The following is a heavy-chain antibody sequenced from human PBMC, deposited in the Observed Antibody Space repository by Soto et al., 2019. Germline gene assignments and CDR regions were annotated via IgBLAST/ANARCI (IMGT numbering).Heavy chain of an antibody. CDR2: INHSGST. CDR1: GGSFSGYY. V-gene: IGHV4-34*01. CDR3: ARLGYGTNGVCYTPGSFEI. Sequence: SETLSLTCAVYGGSFSGYYWSWIRQPPGKGLEWIGEINHSGSTNYNPSLKSRVTISVDTSKNQFSLKLSSVTAADTAVYYCARLGYGTNGVCYTPGSFEIWGQGTMVTVSS. D-gene: IGHD2-8*01. J-gene: IGHJ3*02.